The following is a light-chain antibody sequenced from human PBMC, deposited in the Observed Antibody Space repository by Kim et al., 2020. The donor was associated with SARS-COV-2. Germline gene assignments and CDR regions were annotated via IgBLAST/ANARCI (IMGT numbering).Light chain of an antibody. V-gene: IGLV3-1*01. J-gene: IGLJ2*01. CDR3: QAWDSSTVV. CDR1: KLGDKY. Sequence: GSPAQTASFTCSGDKLGDKYACWYQQKPRQSPLLVIYPDSKRPSGIPERFSCSTSGNTATLTISGTQAMDEADYYCQAWDSSTVVFGGGTQLTVL. CDR2: PDS.